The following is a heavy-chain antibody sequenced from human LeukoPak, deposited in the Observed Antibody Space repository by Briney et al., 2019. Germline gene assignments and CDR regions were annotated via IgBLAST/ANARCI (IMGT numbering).Heavy chain of an antibody. CDR3: ARHFYGGNSRGVGDY. CDR1: GGSISSSSYY. J-gene: IGHJ4*02. Sequence: SETLSLTCTVSGGSISSSSYYWGWIRPPPGQGLEWIGSIYYSGSTYYNPSLKSRVTISVDTSKNQSSLKLSSVTAADTAVYYCARHFYGGNSRGVGDYWGQGTLVTVSS. V-gene: IGHV4-39*01. CDR2: IYYSGST. D-gene: IGHD4-23*01.